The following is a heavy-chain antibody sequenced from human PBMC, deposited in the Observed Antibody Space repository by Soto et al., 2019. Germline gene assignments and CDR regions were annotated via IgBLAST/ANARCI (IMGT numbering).Heavy chain of an antibody. CDR3: ASRYYDFWSGSSVDDY. Sequence: TLSLTCAVYGGSFSGYYWSWIRQPPGKGLEWIGEINHSGSTNYNPSLKSRVTISVDTSKNQFSLKLSSVTAADTAVYYCASRYYDFWSGSSVDDYWGQGTLVTVSS. CDR2: INHSGST. CDR1: GGSFSGYY. D-gene: IGHD3-3*01. V-gene: IGHV4-34*01. J-gene: IGHJ4*02.